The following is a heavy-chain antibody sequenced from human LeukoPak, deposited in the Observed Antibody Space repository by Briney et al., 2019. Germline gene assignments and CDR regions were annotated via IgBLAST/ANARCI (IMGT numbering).Heavy chain of an antibody. J-gene: IGHJ6*02. V-gene: IGHV4-31*03. CDR3: ARDSAYYYYYYGMDV. Sequence: SETLSLTCTVSGGSISSGGYYWSWIRQHPGKGLEWIGYIYYSGSTYYNPSLKSRVTISVDTSKNQFSLKLSSVTAADTAVYYCARDSAYYYYYYGMDVWVQGTTVTVSS. CDR2: IYYSGST. CDR1: GGSISSGGYY.